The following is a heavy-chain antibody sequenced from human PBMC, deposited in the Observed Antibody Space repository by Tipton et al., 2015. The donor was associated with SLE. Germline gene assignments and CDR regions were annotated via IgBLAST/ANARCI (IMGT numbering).Heavy chain of an antibody. D-gene: IGHD4-17*01. CDR2: IYYSGST. V-gene: IGHV4-30-4*01. J-gene: IGHJ3*02. CDR1: GGSISSGDYY. Sequence: TLSLTCTVSGGSISSGDYYWSWIRQPPGKGLEWIGYIYYSGSTYYNPSLKSRVTISVDTSKDQFSLKLSSVTAADTAVYYCARGSDYGDYDAFDIWGQGTMVAVSS. CDR3: ARGSDYGDYDAFDI.